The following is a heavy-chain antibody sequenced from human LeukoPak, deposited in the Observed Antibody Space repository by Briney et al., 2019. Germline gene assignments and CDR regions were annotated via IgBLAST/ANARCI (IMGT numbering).Heavy chain of an antibody. CDR1: GGSINSYY. CDR3: ARAIAAAGTTLDY. V-gene: IGHV4-59*01. J-gene: IGHJ4*02. D-gene: IGHD6-13*01. Sequence: SETLSLTCTVSGGSINSYYWSWIRQPPGKGLEWIGYIYYSGSTNYNPSLKSRVTISIDTSKNQFSLKLSSVAAADTAVYYCARAIAAAGTTLDYWGQGTLVTVSS. CDR2: IYYSGST.